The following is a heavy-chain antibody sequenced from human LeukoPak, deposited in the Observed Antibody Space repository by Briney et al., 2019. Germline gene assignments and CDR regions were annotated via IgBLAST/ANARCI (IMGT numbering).Heavy chain of an antibody. V-gene: IGHV4-34*01. CDR2: INHSGST. J-gene: IGHJ6*02. CDR3: ARGRVVVVAEGMDA. Sequence: SETVSLTCAVYGGSFSGYYWSWIRQPPGKGLEWIGEINHSGSTNYNPSLKSRVTISVDTSKNQFSLKLSSVTAADTAVYYCARGRVVVVAEGMDAWGQGTTVTVSS. CDR1: GGSFSGYY. D-gene: IGHD2-15*01.